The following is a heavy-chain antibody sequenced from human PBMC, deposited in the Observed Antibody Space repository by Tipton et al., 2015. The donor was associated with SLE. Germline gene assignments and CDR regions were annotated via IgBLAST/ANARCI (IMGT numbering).Heavy chain of an antibody. Sequence: TLSLTCAVYGGSFSGYYWSWIRQPPGKGLEWIGEINHSGSTNYNPSLKSRVTISVDTSKNQFSLKLSSVTAADTAVYYCARVRQGCSGGNCYPEGFDIWGQGTMVTVSS. D-gene: IGHD2-15*01. CDR2: INHSGST. J-gene: IGHJ3*02. CDR1: GGSFSGYY. V-gene: IGHV4-34*01. CDR3: ARVRQGCSGGNCYPEGFDI.